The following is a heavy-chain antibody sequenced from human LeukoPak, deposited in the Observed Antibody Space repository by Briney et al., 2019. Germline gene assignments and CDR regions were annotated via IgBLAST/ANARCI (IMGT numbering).Heavy chain of an antibody. CDR2: IIPIFGTA. CDR1: GGTFSSYA. D-gene: IGHD6-13*01. V-gene: IGHV1-69*13. CDR3: AREAAAGTHFFDY. Sequence: ASVTVSCKASGGTFSSYAISWVRQAPGQGLEWMGGIIPIFGTANYAQKFQGRVTITADESTSTAYMELSSLRSKDTAVYYCAREAAAGTHFFDYWGQGTLVTVSS. J-gene: IGHJ4*02.